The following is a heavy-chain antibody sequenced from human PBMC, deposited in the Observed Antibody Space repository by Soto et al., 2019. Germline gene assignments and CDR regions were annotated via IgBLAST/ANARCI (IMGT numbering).Heavy chain of an antibody. Sequence: GGSLRLSCAASGFTFSSYAMSWVRQAPGKGLEWVSAISGSGGSTYYADSVKGRSTISRDNSKYTLYLQMNSLRAEDTAVYYCAKDPITYNGNPTQDAFDSWGKATLVTVS. CDR1: GFTFSSYA. D-gene: IGHD1-20*01. CDR2: ISGSGGST. V-gene: IGHV3-23*01. CDR3: AKDPITYNGNPTQDAFDS. J-gene: IGHJ3*02.